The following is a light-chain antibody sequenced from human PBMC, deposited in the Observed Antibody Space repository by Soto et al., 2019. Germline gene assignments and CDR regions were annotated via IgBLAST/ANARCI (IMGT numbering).Light chain of an antibody. CDR2: GAS. Sequence: EIVFTQSPATLSLSPGEGASLSSWASQTVSRYLVWYQQKPGQPPRLLIYGASNRPTGIPARFSGGGSGTDFTLTISSLEPEDFAVYYCQQRNDWPWTFGQGTKVDIK. CDR3: QQRNDWPWT. CDR1: QTVSRY. J-gene: IGKJ1*01. V-gene: IGKV3-11*01.